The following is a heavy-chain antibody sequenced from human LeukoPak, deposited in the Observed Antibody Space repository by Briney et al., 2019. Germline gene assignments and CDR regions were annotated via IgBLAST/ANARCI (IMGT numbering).Heavy chain of an antibody. CDR3: ARKSSSWRSWWYFDL. J-gene: IGHJ2*01. V-gene: IGHV4-4*02. D-gene: IGHD6-13*01. Sequence: PSGTLSLTCAVSGGSISSSNWRSWVRQPPGKGLEWIGEIYHSGSTNYNPSLKSRVTISVDKSKNQFSLKLSSVTAADTAVYYCARKSSSWRSWWYFDLWGRGTLVTVSS. CDR1: GGSISSSNW. CDR2: IYHSGST.